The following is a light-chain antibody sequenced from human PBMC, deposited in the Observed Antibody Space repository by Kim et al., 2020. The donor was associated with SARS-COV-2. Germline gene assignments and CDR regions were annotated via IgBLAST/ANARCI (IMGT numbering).Light chain of an antibody. J-gene: IGKJ4*01. CDR1: QSVSSY. CDR3: QQRSNWPFT. Sequence: LSPGERATLSCRASQSVSSYLAWYQQKPGQAPRLLIYDASNRATGIPARFSGSGSGTDFTLTISSLEPEDCAVYYCQQRSNWPFTFGGGTKVDIK. CDR2: DAS. V-gene: IGKV3-11*01.